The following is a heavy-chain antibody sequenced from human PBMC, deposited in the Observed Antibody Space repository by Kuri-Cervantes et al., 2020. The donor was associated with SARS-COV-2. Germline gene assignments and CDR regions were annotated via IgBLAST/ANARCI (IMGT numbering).Heavy chain of an antibody. V-gene: IGHV1-69*05. Sequence: SVKVSCKASGGTFSSYAISWVRQAPGQGFEWMGGIIPIFGTANYAQKFQGRVTITTDESTRTVYMELSSLRSDDTAVYYCARASRLAAPYNYFYYYLDGWGKGTTVTVSS. D-gene: IGHD6-13*01. CDR1: GGTFSSYA. CDR2: IIPIFGTA. J-gene: IGHJ6*03. CDR3: ARASRLAAPYNYFYYYLDG.